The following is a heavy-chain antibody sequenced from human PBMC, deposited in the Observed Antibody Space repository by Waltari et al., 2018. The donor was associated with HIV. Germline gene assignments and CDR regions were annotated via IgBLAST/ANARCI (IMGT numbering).Heavy chain of an antibody. J-gene: IGHJ4*02. CDR1: GGPIISGSFS. D-gene: IGHD2-21*02. CDR3: ARAEGGNSGVHFDY. CDR2: IYTSGST. V-gene: IGHV4-61*02. Sequence: VQLQESGPGLVKPSQTLSLTCTVPGGPIISGSFSWNWIRQPAGTGLESIGRIYTSGSTKYNPSLKSRVTISVDTSKNQFSLKLNSVTAADTAVYYCARAEGGNSGVHFDYWGQGTLVTVSS.